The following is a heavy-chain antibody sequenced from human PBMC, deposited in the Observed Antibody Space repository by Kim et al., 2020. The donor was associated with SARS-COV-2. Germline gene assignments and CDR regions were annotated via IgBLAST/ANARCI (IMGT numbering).Heavy chain of an antibody. CDR2: IYHSGST. J-gene: IGHJ5*02. CDR3: ARSVAPEKIKNWFDP. D-gene: IGHD6-19*01. V-gene: IGHV4-38-2*02. CDR1: GYSISSGYY. Sequence: SETLSLTCTVSGYSISSGYYWGWIRQPPGKGLEWIGSIYHSGSTYYNPSLKSRVTISVDTSKNQFSLKLSSVTAADTAVYYCARSVAPEKIKNWFDPWGQGTLVTVSS.